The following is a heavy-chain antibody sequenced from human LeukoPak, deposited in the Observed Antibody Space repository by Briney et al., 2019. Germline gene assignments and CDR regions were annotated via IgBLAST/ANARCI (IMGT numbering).Heavy chain of an antibody. V-gene: IGHV3-48*02. CDR1: GFTFSAYS. CDR3: ARELMGFYYYGMDI. D-gene: IGHD2-8*01. J-gene: IGHJ6*02. CDR2: ISSSSFTI. Sequence: PGGSLRLSCAASGFTFSAYSMNWVRQAPGKGPEWLSYISSSSFTICYADSVKGRFTISRDDAKNSLFLEMNSLRDEDTAVYFCARELMGFYYYGMDIWGQGTTVTVSS.